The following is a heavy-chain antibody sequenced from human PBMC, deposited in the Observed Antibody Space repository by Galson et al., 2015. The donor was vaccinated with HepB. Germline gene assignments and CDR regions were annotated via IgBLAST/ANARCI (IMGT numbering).Heavy chain of an antibody. CDR2: INPSGGST. CDR1: GYTFTSYY. D-gene: IGHD3-10*01. CDR3: AAVIKGSWYYYGMDV. V-gene: IGHV1-46*01. J-gene: IGHJ6*02. Sequence: SVKVSCKASGYTFTSYYMHWVRQAPGQGLEWMGIINPSGGSTSYAQKFQGRVTMTRDTSTSTVYMELSSLRSEDTAVYYCAAVIKGSWYYYGMDVWGRGTTVTVSS.